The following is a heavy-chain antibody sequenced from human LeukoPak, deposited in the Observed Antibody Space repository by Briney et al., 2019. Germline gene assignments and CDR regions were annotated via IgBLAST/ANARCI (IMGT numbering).Heavy chain of an antibody. CDR1: GYTFTGYY. J-gene: IGHJ4*02. CDR2: INPNSGGT. CDR3: ARALGYCSGGSCYLDYFDY. V-gene: IGHV1-2*02. Sequence: ASVKVSCKASGYTFTGYYMHWVRQASGQGLEWMGWINPNSGGTNYAQKFQGRVTMTRDTSISTAYMELSRLRSDDTAVYYCARALGYCSGGSCYLDYFDYWGQGTLVTVSS. D-gene: IGHD2-15*01.